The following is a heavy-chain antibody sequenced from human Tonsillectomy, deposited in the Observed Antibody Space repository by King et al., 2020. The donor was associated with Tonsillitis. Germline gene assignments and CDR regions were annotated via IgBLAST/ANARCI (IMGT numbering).Heavy chain of an antibody. CDR1: GFTFSSYA. Sequence: VQLVESGGGLVQPGGSLRLSCAASGFTFSSYAMSWVRQAPGKGLEWVSAISDSGASTYFADSVKGRFTISRDDSKNTLYLQMNSMRAEDTAVYFCAKMGTAVAGFDYWGQGTLVTVSS. CDR3: AKMGTAVAGFDY. V-gene: IGHV3-23*04. D-gene: IGHD6-19*01. CDR2: ISDSGAST. J-gene: IGHJ4*02.